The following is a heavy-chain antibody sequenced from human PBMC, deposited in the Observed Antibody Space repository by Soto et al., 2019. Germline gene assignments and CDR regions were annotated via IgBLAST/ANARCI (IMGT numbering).Heavy chain of an antibody. V-gene: IGHV4-39*01. CDR1: GGSISRSSYY. J-gene: IGHJ5*02. CDR3: ARFGADSSGYTQVAFWFDP. CDR2: IYYSGST. Sequence: SETLSLTCTVSGGSISRSSYYWGWIRQPPRKGLEWIGSIYYSGSTYYNPSLKSRVTISVDTSKNQFSLKLSSVTAADTAVYYCARFGADSSGYTQVAFWFDPWGQGTLVTVSS. D-gene: IGHD3-22*01.